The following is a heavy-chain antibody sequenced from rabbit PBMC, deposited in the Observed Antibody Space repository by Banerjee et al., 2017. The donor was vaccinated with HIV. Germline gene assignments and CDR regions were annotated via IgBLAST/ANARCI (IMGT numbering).Heavy chain of an antibody. CDR3: ARATMMLVINL. V-gene: IGHV1S45*01. CDR2: IDPVFGST. Sequence: QEQLEESGGDLVKPEGSLTLTCTASGFSFSSGYDMCWVRQAPGKGLEWIGYIDPVFGSTYSASWVNGRFTISSHNAQNTLYLQLNSLTAADTATYFCARATMMLVINLWGPGTLVTVS. D-gene: IGHD2-1*01. CDR1: GFSFSSGYD. J-gene: IGHJ4*01.